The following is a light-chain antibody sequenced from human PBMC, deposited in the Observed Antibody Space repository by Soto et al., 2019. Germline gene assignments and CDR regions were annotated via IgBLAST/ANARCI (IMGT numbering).Light chain of an antibody. J-gene: IGLJ1*01. Sequence: QSSLSQPASGSGSPGQSITISCTGSSNDIGTYEYVSWHQHHPGRAPNLIMFGVNDRSSGISDRFSGSKSGYTAFLTIFALQRDGEPVYYGSSNTTGSTLPWGFGTGTKVTGL. V-gene: IGLV2-14*01. CDR1: SNDIGTYEY. CDR2: GVN. CDR3: SSNTTGSTLPWG.